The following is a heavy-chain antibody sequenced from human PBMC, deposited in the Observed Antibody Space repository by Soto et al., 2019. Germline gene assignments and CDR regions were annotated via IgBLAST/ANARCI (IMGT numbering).Heavy chain of an antibody. CDR2: IYYSGST. J-gene: IGHJ4*02. Sequence: SETLSLTCTVSGGSISSSSYYWGWIRRPPGKGLEWIGSIYYSGSTYYNPSLKSRVTISVDTSKNQFSLKLSSVTAADTAVYYCARQAYYDSSGYSYPFDYWGQGTLVTVSS. CDR1: GGSISSSSYY. D-gene: IGHD3-22*01. V-gene: IGHV4-39*01. CDR3: ARQAYYDSSGYSYPFDY.